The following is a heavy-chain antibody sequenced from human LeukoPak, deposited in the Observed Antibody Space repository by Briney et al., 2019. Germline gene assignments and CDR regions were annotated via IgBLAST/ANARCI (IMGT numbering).Heavy chain of an antibody. V-gene: IGHV4-59*01. CDR1: GGSISSYY. CDR2: FYYSGST. Sequence: PSETLCLTCTVSGGSISSYYWSWIRQPPGKGLEWIWYFYYSGSTNYNPSLKSRVTISVDTSKNQFSLKLSSVTAADTAVYYCARVADILTGYYYFDYWGQGTLVTVSS. CDR3: ARVADILTGYYYFDY. D-gene: IGHD3-9*01. J-gene: IGHJ4*02.